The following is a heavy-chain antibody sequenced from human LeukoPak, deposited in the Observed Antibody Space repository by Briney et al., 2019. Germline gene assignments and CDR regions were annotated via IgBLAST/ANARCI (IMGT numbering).Heavy chain of an antibody. CDR1: GFTFGDYA. D-gene: IGHD6-13*01. Sequence: PGGSLRLSCTASGFTFGDYAMSWVRQAPGKGLEWVGFIRSKAYGGTTEYAASVKGRFTISRDDSKSIAYLQMNSLKTEDTAVYYCTRDPSSPIAAAGGYYYGMDVWGRGTTVTVSS. J-gene: IGHJ6*02. CDR3: TRDPSSPIAAAGGYYYGMDV. CDR2: IRSKAYGGTT. V-gene: IGHV3-49*04.